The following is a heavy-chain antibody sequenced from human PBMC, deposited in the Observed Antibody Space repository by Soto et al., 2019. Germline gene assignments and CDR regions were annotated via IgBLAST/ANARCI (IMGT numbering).Heavy chain of an antibody. CDR3: TRGGGSGRNDY. V-gene: IGHV3-49*04. CDR2: IRSKAYGGTT. Sequence: EVQLVESGGGLVQPGRSLRLSCTASGFTFGDYAMSWVRQAPGKGLEWVGFIRSKAYGGTTEYAASVKGRFTISRDDSKSIAYLQMNSLKTEDTAVYYCTRGGGSGRNDYWGQGTLVTVSS. J-gene: IGHJ4*02. D-gene: IGHD3-16*01. CDR1: GFTFGDYA.